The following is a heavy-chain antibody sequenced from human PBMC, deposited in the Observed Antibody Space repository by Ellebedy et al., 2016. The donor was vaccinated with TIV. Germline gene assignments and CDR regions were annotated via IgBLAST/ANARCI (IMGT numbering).Heavy chain of an antibody. CDR2: ISAYNGNT. CDR1: GYTFTSYG. D-gene: IGHD3-10*01. V-gene: IGHV1-18*04. J-gene: IGHJ6*02. Sequence: AASVKVSCKASGYTFTSYGFSWVRQAPGQGLEWMGWISAYNGNTNYAQKLQGRVTLTTDTSTSTAYMVLRSLRSDDTAVYYCARGLWFGELDVWGQGTTVTVSS. CDR3: ARGLWFGELDV.